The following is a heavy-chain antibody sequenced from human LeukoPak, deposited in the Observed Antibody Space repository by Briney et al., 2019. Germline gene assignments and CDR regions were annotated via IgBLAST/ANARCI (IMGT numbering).Heavy chain of an antibody. CDR1: GYTFTSYG. J-gene: IGHJ4*02. D-gene: IGHD3-22*01. V-gene: IGHV1-18*01. CDR3: ARASSGYYFYDY. Sequence: ASVKVSCKASGYTFTSYGIRWVRQAPGQGLEWMGWISAYNGNTNYAQKLQGRVTMTTDTSTSTAYMELRSLRSEDTAVYYCARASSGYYFYDYWGQGTLVTVSS. CDR2: ISAYNGNT.